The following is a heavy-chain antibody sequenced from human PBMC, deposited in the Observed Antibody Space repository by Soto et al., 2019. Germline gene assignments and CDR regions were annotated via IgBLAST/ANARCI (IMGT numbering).Heavy chain of an antibody. Sequence: EVQLLESGGGLVQPGGSLRLSCAASGFTFSSYAMSWVRQAPGKGLEWVSAISGSGGSTYYADSVKGRFTISRDNSKNTLYLQMNSLRAEDTAVYYCATRITIFGVVIIRDFDYWGQGTLVTVSS. V-gene: IGHV3-23*01. J-gene: IGHJ4*02. CDR2: ISGSGGST. D-gene: IGHD3-3*01. CDR1: GFTFSSYA. CDR3: ATRITIFGVVIIRDFDY.